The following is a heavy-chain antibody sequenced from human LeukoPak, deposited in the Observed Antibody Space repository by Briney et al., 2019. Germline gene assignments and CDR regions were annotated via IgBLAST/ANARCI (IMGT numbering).Heavy chain of an antibody. D-gene: IGHD5-12*01. V-gene: IGHV1-8*01. CDR3: ARAVATYYYYMDV. J-gene: IGHJ6*03. Sequence: ASVKVSCKASVYTFTSYDINGLRQATGQGLEWMGWMNPNSCNTGYAQKFQGRVTMTRNTSISTAYMELSSLRSEDTAVYYCARAVATYYYYMDVWGKGTTVTISS. CDR2: MNPNSCNT. CDR1: VYTFTSYD.